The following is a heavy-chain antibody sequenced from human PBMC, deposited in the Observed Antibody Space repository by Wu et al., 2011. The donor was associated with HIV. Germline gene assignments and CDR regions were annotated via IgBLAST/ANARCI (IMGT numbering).Heavy chain of an antibody. CDR1: GGTLNSYT. J-gene: IGHJ3*02. Sequence: QVQLVQSGAEVKKPGSSVKVSCKTPGGTLNSYTITWVRQAPGQGLAWVGRIIPVYGTSDYAQRFQGRVTITADEPTSTAYMELSSLTSEDTAIYFCARVNFGGAFDIWGQGTAVTVSS. V-gene: IGHV1-69*15. CDR2: IIPVYGTS. D-gene: IGHD3-3*01. CDR3: ARVNFGGAFDI.